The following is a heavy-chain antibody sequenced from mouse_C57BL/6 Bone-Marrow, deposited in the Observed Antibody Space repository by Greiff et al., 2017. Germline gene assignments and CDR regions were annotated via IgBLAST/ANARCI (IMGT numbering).Heavy chain of an antibody. V-gene: IGHV1-85*01. Sequence: VMLVESGPELVKPGASVKLSCKASGYTFTSYDINWVKKRPGQGLEWIGWIYPRDGSTKYNEKFKGKATLTVDTSSSTAYMELHSLTSEDSAVYFCARSDYYGRAWFAYWGQGTLVTVSA. CDR3: ARSDYYGRAWFAY. J-gene: IGHJ3*01. CDR1: GYTFTSYD. D-gene: IGHD1-1*01. CDR2: IYPRDGST.